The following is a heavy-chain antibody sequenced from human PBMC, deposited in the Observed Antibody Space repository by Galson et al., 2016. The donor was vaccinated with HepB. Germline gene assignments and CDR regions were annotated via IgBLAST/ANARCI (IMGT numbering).Heavy chain of an antibody. Sequence: SETLSLTCTVSGGSISGYYWSWIRQPPREGLEWIGYVFSTGTATYNPSLKSRVTISIDTSKNQFSLRVRSVNAADTAMYYCAKYDSSGWSGWFDPWGQGTLVTVSS. CDR3: AKYDSSGWSGWFDP. V-gene: IGHV4-59*01. CDR2: VFSTGTA. J-gene: IGHJ5*02. CDR1: GGSISGYY. D-gene: IGHD3-22*01.